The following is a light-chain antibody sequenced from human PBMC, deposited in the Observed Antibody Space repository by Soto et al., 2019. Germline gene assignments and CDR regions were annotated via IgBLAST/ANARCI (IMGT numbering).Light chain of an antibody. V-gene: IGKV3-20*01. CDR3: QHYGSSTWT. Sequence: EIVLTQSPGTLSLSPGEGATLSCRASQSVSSTYLAWYQQKPGQAPRLLIYGASSRATGIPDRFSGSGSGTDFTLPISRVEPEDFAVYYCQHYGSSTWTFGQGTKVEIK. CDR2: GAS. CDR1: QSVSSTY. J-gene: IGKJ1*01.